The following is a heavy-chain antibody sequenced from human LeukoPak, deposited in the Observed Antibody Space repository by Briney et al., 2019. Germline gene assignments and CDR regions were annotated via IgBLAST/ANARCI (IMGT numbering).Heavy chain of an antibody. V-gene: IGHV4-39*07. D-gene: IGHD1-1*01. CDR3: ARDWPPGKIEGKDY. CDR1: GGSISSSSYY. CDR2: IYYSGST. Sequence: SETLSLTCTVSGGSISSSSYYWGWIRQPPGKGLEWIGSIYYSGSTYYNPSLKSRVTISVDTSKNQFSLKLSSVTAADTAVYYCARDWPPGKIEGKDYWGRGTLVTVSS. J-gene: IGHJ4*02.